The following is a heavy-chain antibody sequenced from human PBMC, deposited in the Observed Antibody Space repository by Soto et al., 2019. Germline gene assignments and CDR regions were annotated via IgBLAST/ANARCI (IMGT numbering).Heavy chain of an antibody. CDR1: GGSISSSSYY. CDR2: IYYSGST. Sequence: SETLSLTCTVSGGSISSSSYYWGWIRQPPGKGLEWIGSIYYSGSTYYNPSLKSRVTISVDTTKNQFSLNLNSVTAADTAVYYCARNYGYSYGPDYWGQGTLVTVSS. V-gene: IGHV4-39*07. CDR3: ARNYGYSYGPDY. J-gene: IGHJ4*02. D-gene: IGHD2-15*01.